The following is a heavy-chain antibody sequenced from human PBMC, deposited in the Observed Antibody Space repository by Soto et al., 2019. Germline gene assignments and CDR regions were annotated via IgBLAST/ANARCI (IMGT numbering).Heavy chain of an antibody. CDR1: GDSFSSYW. J-gene: IGHJ5*02. Sequence: GESLKVSWKGSGDSFSSYWIGWVRQMPGKGLEWMGIIYPGDSDTRYSPSFQGQVTISADKSISTAYLQWSSLKASDTAMYYCARGDNWTPFWFDLRGQGTPVPVSA. D-gene: IGHD1-20*01. CDR2: IYPGDSDT. CDR3: ARGDNWTPFWFDL. V-gene: IGHV5-51*01.